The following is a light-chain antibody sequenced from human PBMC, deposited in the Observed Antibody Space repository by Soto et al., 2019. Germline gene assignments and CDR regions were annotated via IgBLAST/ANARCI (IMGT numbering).Light chain of an antibody. Sequence: EIVLTQSPATLSVSPGDRATLSCRASQSVSSDLAWFQQKPGQAPRFLIYGASTRATGIPARFSGSGSGTEFTLTISSLQSEDFAIYYCQQYNNWPPYTFGQGTKLEIK. J-gene: IGKJ2*01. V-gene: IGKV3-15*01. CDR2: GAS. CDR1: QSVSSD. CDR3: QQYNNWPPYT.